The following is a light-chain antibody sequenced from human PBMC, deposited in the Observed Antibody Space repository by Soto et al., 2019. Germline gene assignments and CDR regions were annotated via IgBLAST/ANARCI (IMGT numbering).Light chain of an antibody. J-gene: IGKJ1*01. CDR3: MQALQTPK. Sequence: DIVMTQSPLSLPVTPGEPASISCRSSQCLLHSNGYNYLDWYLQKPGQSPQLLIYLGSNRASGVPDRFSGSGSGTDFTLKISRVEAEDVGVYYCMQALQTPKFGQGTKVEIK. V-gene: IGKV2-28*01. CDR2: LGS. CDR1: QCLLHSNGYNY.